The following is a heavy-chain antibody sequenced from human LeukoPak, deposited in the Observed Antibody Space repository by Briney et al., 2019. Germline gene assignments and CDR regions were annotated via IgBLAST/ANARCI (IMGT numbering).Heavy chain of an antibody. Sequence: PSQTLSLTCTVSGGSISSGGYYWSWIRQPPGKGLEWIGEINHSGSTNYNPSLKSRVTISVDTSKNQFSLKLSSVTAADTAVYYCASLPNTAMVTRYYYYGMDVWGQGTTVTVSS. J-gene: IGHJ6*02. CDR3: ASLPNTAMVTRYYYYGMDV. V-gene: IGHV4-30-2*01. CDR1: GGSISSGGYY. CDR2: INHSGST. D-gene: IGHD5-18*01.